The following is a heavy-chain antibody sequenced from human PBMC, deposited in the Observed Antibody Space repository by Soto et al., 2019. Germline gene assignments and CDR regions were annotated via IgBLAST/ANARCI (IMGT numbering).Heavy chain of an antibody. D-gene: IGHD1-26*01. CDR3: ARDSGSDDYFDY. CDR1: GFTFSTYW. J-gene: IGHJ4*02. V-gene: IGHV3-74*01. Sequence: PGGSLRLSCAASGFTFSTYWIHWVRQAPGKGLVWVSRINSDGSSTSYADSVKGRFTISRDNAKNTMYLQMNSLRAEDMAVYYCARDSGSDDYFDYWGQGTLVTVSS. CDR2: INSDGSST.